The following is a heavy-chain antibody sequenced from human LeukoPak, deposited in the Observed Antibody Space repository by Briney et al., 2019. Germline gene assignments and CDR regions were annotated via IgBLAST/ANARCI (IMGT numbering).Heavy chain of an antibody. Sequence: SETLSLTCTVSGGSISSYYWSWIRQPPGKGLEWIGYIYYSGSTNYNPSLKSRVTISVDTSKNQFSLKLSSVTAADTAVYYCARTSIAARRANAFDTWGQGTMVTVSS. V-gene: IGHV4-59*01. CDR1: GGSISSYY. CDR3: ARTSIAARRANAFDT. J-gene: IGHJ3*02. D-gene: IGHD6-6*01. CDR2: IYYSGST.